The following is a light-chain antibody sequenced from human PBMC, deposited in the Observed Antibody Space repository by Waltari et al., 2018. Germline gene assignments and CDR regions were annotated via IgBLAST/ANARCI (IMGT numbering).Light chain of an antibody. CDR1: QSISSW. CDR3: QQYNSYLYT. Sequence: DIQMTQSPSTLSASVGDRVTITCRESQSISSWLAWYQQKPGKAPKLLIYMASSLESGVPSRFRGSGSGTEFTLTISSLQPDDFATYYCQQYNSYLYTFGQGTKLEI. V-gene: IGKV1-5*03. CDR2: MAS. J-gene: IGKJ2*01.